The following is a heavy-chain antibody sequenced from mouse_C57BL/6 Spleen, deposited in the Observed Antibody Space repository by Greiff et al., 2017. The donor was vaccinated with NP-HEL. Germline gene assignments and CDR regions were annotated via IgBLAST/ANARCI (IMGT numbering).Heavy chain of an antibody. CDR1: GYTFTDYY. J-gene: IGHJ2*01. Sequence: VQLQQSGPELVKPGASVKISCKASGYTFTDYYMNWVKQSHGKSLEWIGDINPNNGGTSYNQKFKGKATLTVDKSSSTAYMELRSLTSEDSAVYYCARNRPYGYDAYFDYWGQGTTLTVSS. CDR2: INPNNGGT. V-gene: IGHV1-26*01. CDR3: ARNRPYGYDAYFDY. D-gene: IGHD2-2*01.